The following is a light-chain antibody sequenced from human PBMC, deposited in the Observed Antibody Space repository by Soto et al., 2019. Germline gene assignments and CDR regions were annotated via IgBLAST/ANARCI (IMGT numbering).Light chain of an antibody. CDR2: DVS. V-gene: IGLV2-14*01. Sequence: QSVLTQPASVSGSPGQSITISCTGTSSDVGGYNYVSWYQQLPGKAPKLMIYDVSDRPSGVSNRFSGSKSGNTASLTISGLQAEDEADYYCSSYKSSSLYVSGTGTKVTVL. J-gene: IGLJ1*01. CDR1: SSDVGGYNY. CDR3: SSYKSSSLYV.